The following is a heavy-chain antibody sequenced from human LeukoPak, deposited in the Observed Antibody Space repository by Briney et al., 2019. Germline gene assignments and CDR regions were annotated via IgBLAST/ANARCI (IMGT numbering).Heavy chain of an antibody. J-gene: IGHJ4*02. Sequence: SVKVSCKGAGYRFTSYYVHWGRQAPRPRLKWMEWFNPNSGRTNYAQKFQGSVTMTRDTSISTAYMDLNRLTSDDTAVYYCARDRPVTMVTTEWDYWGQGSLVTVSS. D-gene: IGHD4/OR15-4a*01. V-gene: IGHV1-2*02. CDR3: ARDRPVTMVTTEWDY. CDR2: FNPNSGRT. CDR1: GYRFTSYY.